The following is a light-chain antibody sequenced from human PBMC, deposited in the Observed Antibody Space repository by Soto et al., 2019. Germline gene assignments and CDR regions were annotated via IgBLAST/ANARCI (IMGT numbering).Light chain of an antibody. CDR2: KAS. CDR1: QSISPW. CDR3: QQYKTYSRT. J-gene: IGKJ2*01. Sequence: DIQMTQSPSTLSASVGDRVTITCRASQSISPWLAWYQQKPGKAPKILIYKASSLESGVPSRFSGSGSRTEFTLTISSLQPDDFATYYCQQYKTYSRTFGQGTKLEIK. V-gene: IGKV1-5*03.